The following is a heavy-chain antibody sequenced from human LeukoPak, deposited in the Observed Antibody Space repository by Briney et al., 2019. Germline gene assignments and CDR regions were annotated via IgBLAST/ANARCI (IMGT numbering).Heavy chain of an antibody. CDR1: GYSFSTCW. Sequence: GESLKISCKGFGYSFSTCWIGWVRQMPGKGLEWMGVIYPGDSDNIYSPSFRDQVTMSADRSISTAYLQWSSLKASDTAIYYCARWATGSSGFDYWGQGSLVTVSS. J-gene: IGHJ4*02. CDR2: IYPGDSDN. CDR3: ARWATGSSGFDY. V-gene: IGHV5-51*01. D-gene: IGHD1-1*01.